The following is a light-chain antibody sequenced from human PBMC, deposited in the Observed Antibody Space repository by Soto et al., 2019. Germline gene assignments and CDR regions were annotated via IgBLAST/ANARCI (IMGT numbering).Light chain of an antibody. J-gene: IGKJ3*01. CDR3: QQYGSSPGIT. CDR2: WAS. V-gene: IGKV4-1*01. CDR1: QSVLQSADNTNR. Sequence: DIVMTQSPDSLAVSLGERATTNCKSSQSVLQSADNTNRLTWYQQKPGQPPRLLIYWASFRASGVPDRFSGSGSGTDFTLTISRLEPEDFAVYYCQQYGSSPGITFGHGTKVDIK.